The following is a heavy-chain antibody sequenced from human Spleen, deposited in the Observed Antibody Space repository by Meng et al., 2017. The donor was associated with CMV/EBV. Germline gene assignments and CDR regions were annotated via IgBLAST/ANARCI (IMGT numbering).Heavy chain of an antibody. D-gene: IGHD2-15*01. CDR2: ISGSGGST. CDR3: AKCSSGSKSARWFDP. CDR1: GFTFSSSA. Sequence: GGSLRLSCAASGFTFSSSAMSWVRQAPGKGLEWVSTISGSGGSTYYADSVKGRSTISRDNSKNTLYLQMNSLRAEDTAVYYCAKCSSGSKSARWFDPWGQGTLVTVSS. V-gene: IGHV3-23*01. J-gene: IGHJ5*02.